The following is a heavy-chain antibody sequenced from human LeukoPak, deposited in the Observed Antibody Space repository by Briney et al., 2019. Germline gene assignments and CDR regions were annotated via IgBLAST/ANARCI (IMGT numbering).Heavy chain of an antibody. D-gene: IGHD3-3*01. V-gene: IGHV3-7*01. CDR1: GFTFSNYW. CDR3: ARDNGVVHGVYYMDV. CDR2: IKQDGSEK. Sequence: GGSLRLSCAASGFTFSNYWMTWVRQATGKGLEWVADIKQDGSEKLYVNSVRGRLTISRDNAKMSLFLQTNSLRAEDTAVYYCARDNGVVHGVYYMDVWGKGTTVTVS. J-gene: IGHJ6*03.